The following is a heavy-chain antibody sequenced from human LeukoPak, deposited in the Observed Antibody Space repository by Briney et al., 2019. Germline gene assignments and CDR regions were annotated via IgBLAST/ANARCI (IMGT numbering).Heavy chain of an antibody. J-gene: IGHJ6*02. CDR3: AKMGWDIVVVPAAFPHYYYGMDV. CDR1: GFTFSSYG. Sequence: GGSLRLSCAASGFTFSSYGMHWVRQAPGKGLEWVAVIWYDGSNKYYADSVKGRFTISRDNSKNTLYLQMNSLRAEDTAVYYCAKMGWDIVVVPAAFPHYYYGMDVWGQGTTVTVSS. CDR2: IWYDGSNK. D-gene: IGHD2-2*01. V-gene: IGHV3-33*06.